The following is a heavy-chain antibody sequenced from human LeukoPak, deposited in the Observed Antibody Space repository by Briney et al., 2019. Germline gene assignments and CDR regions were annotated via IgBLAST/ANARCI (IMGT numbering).Heavy chain of an antibody. V-gene: IGHV4-30-4*01. CDR1: GGSISSGDYY. J-gene: IGHJ4*02. D-gene: IGHD3-22*01. CDR2: IYYSGST. Sequence: PSETLSLTCTVSGGSISSGDYYRSWIRQPPGKGLEWIGYIYYSGSTYYNPSLKSRVTISVDTSKNQFSLKLSSVTAADTAVYYCARGFYDSSGYYGYDYWGQGTLVTVSS. CDR3: ARGFYDSSGYYGYDY.